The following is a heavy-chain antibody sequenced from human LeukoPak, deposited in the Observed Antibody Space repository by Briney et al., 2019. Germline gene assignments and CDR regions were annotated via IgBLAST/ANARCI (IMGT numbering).Heavy chain of an antibody. J-gene: IGHJ3*01. D-gene: IGHD4-17*01. V-gene: IGHV3-9*01. CDR1: GFTFDDYS. CDR2: ISWNSGTI. CDR3: AKDFDYGDYVPFDV. Sequence: GGSLRLSCATSGFTFDDYSMHWVRQAPGKGLEWVSGISWNSGTIDYADSVSGRFTISRDNAKNSLYLQMNSLRAEDTALYYCAKDFDYGDYVPFDVWGQGTVVSVSS.